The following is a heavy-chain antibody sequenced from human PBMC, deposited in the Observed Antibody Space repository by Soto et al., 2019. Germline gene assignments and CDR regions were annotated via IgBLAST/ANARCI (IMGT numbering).Heavy chain of an antibody. CDR1: GFTFSTYG. V-gene: IGHV3-33*01. CDR2: IWSDGSNK. CDR3: AREVDGGSYYPYYYYYGIDV. J-gene: IGHJ6*02. Sequence: QVQLVESGGGVVQPGRSLRLSCAASGFTFSTYGMHWVRQAPGKGLEWVAVIWSDGSNKYYPDSVKGRFTISRDNSKNTLYLQMNSLRAEDTAVYYCAREVDGGSYYPYYYYYGIDVWGQGTTVTVSS. D-gene: IGHD1-26*01.